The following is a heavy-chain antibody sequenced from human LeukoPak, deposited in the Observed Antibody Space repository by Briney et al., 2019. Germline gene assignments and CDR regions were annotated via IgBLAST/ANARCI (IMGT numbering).Heavy chain of an antibody. J-gene: IGHJ6*02. D-gene: IGHD3-22*01. CDR2: IKQDGSEK. V-gene: IGHV3-7*01. CDR1: GFTFSSYW. CDR3: ARLQDYYDSSGFYYYYGMDV. Sequence: GGPLRLSCAASGFTFSSYWMSWVRQAPGKGLEWVANIKQDGSEKYYVDSVKGRFTISRDNAKNSLYLQMNSLRAEDTAVYYCARLQDYYDSSGFYYYYGMDVWGQGTTVTVSS.